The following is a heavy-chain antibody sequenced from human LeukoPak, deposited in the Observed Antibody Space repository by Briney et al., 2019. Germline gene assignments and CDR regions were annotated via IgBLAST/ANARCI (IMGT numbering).Heavy chain of an antibody. Sequence: PSETLSLTCTVSGGSITSYYWSWIRQPPGKGLEWIGNIYYTGSTNYSPSLKSRVTVSVDTSKNQFSLKLTSVTAADTAVYYCARLGRPVVSMFWFDPWGQGTLATVSS. CDR2: IYYTGST. CDR1: GGSITSYY. D-gene: IGHD2-2*01. CDR3: ARLGRPVVSMFWFDP. J-gene: IGHJ5*02. V-gene: IGHV4-59*01.